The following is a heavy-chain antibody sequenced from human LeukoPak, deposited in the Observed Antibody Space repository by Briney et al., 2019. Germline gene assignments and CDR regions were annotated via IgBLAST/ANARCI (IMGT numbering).Heavy chain of an antibody. CDR1: GGSFSGYY. D-gene: IGHD6-19*01. V-gene: IGHV4-34*01. CDR3: ARAAVAGTDYFDY. J-gene: IGHJ4*02. CDR2: INHSGST. Sequence: SETLSLTCAVYGGSFSGYYWSWIRQPPGKGLEWIGEINHSGSTNYNPSLKSRVTISVDTSKNQFSLKLSSVTAADTAVYYCARAAVAGTDYFDYWGRGTLVTVSS.